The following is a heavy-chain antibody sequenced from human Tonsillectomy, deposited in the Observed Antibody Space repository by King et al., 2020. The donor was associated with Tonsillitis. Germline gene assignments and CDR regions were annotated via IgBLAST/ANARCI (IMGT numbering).Heavy chain of an antibody. D-gene: IGHD3-3*01. CDR2: IGYDGGNI. V-gene: IGHV3-33*01. J-gene: IGHJ5*02. CDR1: GFTFSSYG. CDR3: GRGXXFWGVKEWWFDP. Sequence: VQLVESGGGVVQPGRSLRLSCAASGFTFSSYGMHWVRQAPGKGLEWVAVIGYDGGNIYYVDSVKGRFTISRDNSKNTLYRQMNSLRAADTAVYYCGRGXXFWGVKEWWFDPWGQGTLVTVSS.